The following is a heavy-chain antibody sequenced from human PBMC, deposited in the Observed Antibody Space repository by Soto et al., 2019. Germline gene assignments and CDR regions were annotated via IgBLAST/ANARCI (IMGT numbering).Heavy chain of an antibody. Sequence: QVQLVESGGGVVQPGRSLRLSCAASGFTFSSYAMHWVRQAPGKGLEWVAVISYDGSNKYYADSVKGRFTISRDNSKNTLYLQMNRLGAEDTAVYYCARDTHSSGWFDYLGQGTLVTGSS. D-gene: IGHD6-19*01. CDR3: ARDTHSSGWFDY. CDR1: GFTFSSYA. V-gene: IGHV3-30-3*01. CDR2: ISYDGSNK. J-gene: IGHJ4*02.